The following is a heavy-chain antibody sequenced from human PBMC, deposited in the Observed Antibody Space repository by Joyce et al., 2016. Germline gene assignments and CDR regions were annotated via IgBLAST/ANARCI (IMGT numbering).Heavy chain of an antibody. V-gene: IGHV3-53*01. CDR1: GFTVSRDF. Sequence: VQVVESGGGLIQPGGSLRLSCAVSGFTVSRDFRMWVRQAPGKGLEWVSTIYSGTDSTHYAASVEVRFTISRDNSKNTLSLQMNTLRGEDTARYYCATRGAWGKGTTVTVSS. J-gene: IGHJ6*04. CDR2: IYSGTDST. CDR3: ATRGA.